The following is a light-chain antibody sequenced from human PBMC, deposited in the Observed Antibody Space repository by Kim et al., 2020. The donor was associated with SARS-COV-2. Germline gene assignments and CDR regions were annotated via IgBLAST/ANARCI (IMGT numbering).Light chain of an antibody. CDR2: DAS. Sequence: PGDRATLSCRASQTVSSNYLAWYQQKAGQAPRLLIYDASTRAAGVPDRFSGSGSGTDFTLTITKLEPEDFAVYYCQQYGSSSITFGQGTRLEIK. V-gene: IGKV3-20*01. CDR1: QTVSSNY. CDR3: QQYGSSSIT. J-gene: IGKJ5*01.